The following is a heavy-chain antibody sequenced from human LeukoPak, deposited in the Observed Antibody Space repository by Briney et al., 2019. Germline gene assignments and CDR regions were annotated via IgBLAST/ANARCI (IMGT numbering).Heavy chain of an antibody. J-gene: IGHJ4*02. V-gene: IGHV1-8*03. Sequence: ASVKVSCKASGYTFTSYDINWVRQATGQGLEWMGWMNPNSGNTGYAQKFQGRVTITRNTSISTAYMELSSLRSEDTAVYYCARGRRVVYYFDYWGQGTLVTVSS. CDR1: GYTFTSYD. D-gene: IGHD2-8*02. CDR3: ARGRRVVYYFDY. CDR2: MNPNSGNT.